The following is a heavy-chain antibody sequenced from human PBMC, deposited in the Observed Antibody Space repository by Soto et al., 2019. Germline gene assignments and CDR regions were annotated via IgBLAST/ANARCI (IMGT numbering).Heavy chain of an antibody. D-gene: IGHD3-3*01. CDR1: GGSFSGYY. Sequence: PSETLSLTCAVYGGSFSGYYWTWIRQPPGKGLEWIGEINHSGITNYSPSLKSRVTISLDTSKNQFSLRLNSVTAADTAVYYCARGTLTIFGVIINALDFWGQGTLVTVSP. CDR2: INHSGIT. V-gene: IGHV4-34*01. J-gene: IGHJ4*02. CDR3: ARGTLTIFGVIINALDF.